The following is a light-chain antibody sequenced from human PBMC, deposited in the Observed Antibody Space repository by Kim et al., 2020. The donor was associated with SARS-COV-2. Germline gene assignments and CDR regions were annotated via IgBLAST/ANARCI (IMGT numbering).Light chain of an antibody. V-gene: IGLV3-1*01. CDR1: KMGDKY. CDR3: QAYDSSNHWV. CDR2: QNS. Sequence: VSPGQTACTTGSGDKMGDKYACSYQQKPGQTTLLVIYQNSQPPSRIPERFSGSDAGNPATLTISGTQAKDEADYYCQAYDSSNHWVFGGGTQLTVL. J-gene: IGLJ3*02.